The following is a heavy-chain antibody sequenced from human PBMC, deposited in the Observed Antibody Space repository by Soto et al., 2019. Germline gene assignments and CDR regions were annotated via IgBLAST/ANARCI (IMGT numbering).Heavy chain of an antibody. CDR3: AITLSWRRGPFDS. Sequence: EVQLVESGGGLIQPGGSLRLSCAASGFIFNTYSMNWVRQAPGKGLECVSYISGSSQTIFYADSVRGRFTISRDNANNSTDPQMVSLRDEDTAVYYCAITLSWRRGPFDSWGQGTLVTVSS. D-gene: IGHD2-15*01. CDR1: GFIFNTYS. J-gene: IGHJ4*02. CDR2: ISGSSQTI. V-gene: IGHV3-48*02.